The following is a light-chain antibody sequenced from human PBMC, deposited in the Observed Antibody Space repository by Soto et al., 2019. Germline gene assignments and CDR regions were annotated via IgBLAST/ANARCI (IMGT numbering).Light chain of an antibody. V-gene: IGKV3-20*01. CDR3: QQYADSPIT. CDR2: DAS. J-gene: IGKJ5*01. CDR1: QSVTSND. Sequence: PGERATLSCRASQSVTSNDLAWYQQKPGQAPRLLIYDASNRATGTPDRFLGRGSGTDFTLIISRLEPEDFAVYYCQQYADSPITFGQGTRLEIK.